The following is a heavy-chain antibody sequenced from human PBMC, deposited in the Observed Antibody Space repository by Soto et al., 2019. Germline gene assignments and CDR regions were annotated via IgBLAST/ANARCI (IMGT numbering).Heavy chain of an antibody. D-gene: IGHD6-19*01. CDR2: ISAYNGNT. CDR3: ARDTNGKNSGWYYYYYGMDV. V-gene: IGHV1-18*01. J-gene: IGHJ6*02. Sequence: QVQLVQSGAEVKKPGASVKVSCKASGYTFTSYGISWVRQAPGQGLEWMGWISAYNGNTNYAQKLQGRVTMTPDTSTSTAYMELRSLRSDDTAVYYCARDTNGKNSGWYYYYYGMDVWGQGTTVTVSS. CDR1: GYTFTSYG.